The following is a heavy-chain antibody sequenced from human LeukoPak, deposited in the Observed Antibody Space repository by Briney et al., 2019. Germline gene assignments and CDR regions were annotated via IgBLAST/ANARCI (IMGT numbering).Heavy chain of an antibody. J-gene: IGHJ4*02. V-gene: IGHV4-34*01. CDR3: ARGLYCSGGSCYRPFDY. CDR1: GGSFSGYY. CDR2: INHSGST. Sequence: SETLSLTCAVYGGSFSGYYWSWIRQPPGKGLEWIGEINHSGSTNYNPSLKSRVTISVDTSKNQFSLKLSSVAAADTAVYYCARGLYCSGGSCYRPFDYWGQGTLVTVSS. D-gene: IGHD2-15*01.